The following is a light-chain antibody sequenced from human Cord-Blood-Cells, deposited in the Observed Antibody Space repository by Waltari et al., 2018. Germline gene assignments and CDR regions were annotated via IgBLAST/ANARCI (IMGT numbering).Light chain of an antibody. CDR2: EVS. J-gene: IGLJ1*01. Sequence: QSALTQPPSASGSPGQSVTISCTGTSSDVGGYNYVSWYQQHPGKAPNLMIDEVSKRPAGVPDRFSGSKSGSAASLTVSGRQAEDGADYYCSSYAGSNNYVLGTGTKVTVL. CDR3: SSYAGSNNYV. CDR1: SSDVGGYNY. V-gene: IGLV2-8*01.